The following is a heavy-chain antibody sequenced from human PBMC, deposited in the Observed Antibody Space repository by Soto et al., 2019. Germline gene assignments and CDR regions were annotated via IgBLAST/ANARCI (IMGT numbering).Heavy chain of an antibody. CDR1: GGSISTSRSY. Sequence: SEILSLTCSVSGGSISTSRSYWAWIRQPPGKGLEWLANIFYSGSTFYNPSLASRVSVSVDTSKNEFSLKLRSVTAADTAVYYCERQPTTGDTDLWFDPWGQGTLVNVSS. J-gene: IGHJ5*02. CDR2: IFYSGST. D-gene: IGHD2-21*01. V-gene: IGHV4-39*01. CDR3: ERQPTTGDTDLWFDP.